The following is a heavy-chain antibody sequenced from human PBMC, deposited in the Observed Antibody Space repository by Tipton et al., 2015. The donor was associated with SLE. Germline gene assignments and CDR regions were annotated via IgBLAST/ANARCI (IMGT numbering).Heavy chain of an antibody. CDR3: AKDTRIGGANAFQDYFDY. D-gene: IGHD1-26*01. V-gene: IGHV3-23*01. CDR2: IDIINEGST. Sequence: SLRLSCAASGFTFSTYAMSWVRQAPGKGLEWVSTIDIINEGSTFYADSVKGRFTISRDNSKNTVFLQMNSLRAEDTALYYCAKDTRIGGANAFQDYFDYWGQGTLVTVSS. CDR1: GFTFSTYA. J-gene: IGHJ4*02.